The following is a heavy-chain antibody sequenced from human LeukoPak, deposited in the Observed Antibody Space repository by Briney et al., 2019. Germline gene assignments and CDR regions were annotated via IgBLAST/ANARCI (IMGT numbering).Heavy chain of an antibody. J-gene: IGHJ5*02. CDR1: GYSISSGYY. D-gene: IGHD3-3*01. V-gene: IGHV4-38-2*02. CDR2: IYHSGST. CDR3: ARGGRIFGVVMSNWFDP. Sequence: SETLSLTCTVSGYSISSGYYWGWIRQPPGKGLEWIGSIYHSGSTYYNPSLKSRVTISVDTSKNQFSLKLSSVTAADTAVYYCARGGRIFGVVMSNWFDPWGQGTLVTVSS.